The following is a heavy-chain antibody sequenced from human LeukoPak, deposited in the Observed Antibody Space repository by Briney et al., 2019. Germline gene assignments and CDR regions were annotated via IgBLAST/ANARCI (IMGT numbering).Heavy chain of an antibody. CDR2: ISYDGSNK. V-gene: IGHV3-30*04. CDR1: GFTFSSYA. D-gene: IGHD5-24*01. Sequence: PGGSLRLSCAASGFTFSSYAMHWVRQAPGKGLEWVAVISYDGSNKYYADSVKGRFTISRDNSKNTLYLQMNSLRAEDTAVYYCAREGRDGYRIHFGYFDYWGQGTLVTVSS. J-gene: IGHJ4*02. CDR3: AREGRDGYRIHFGYFDY.